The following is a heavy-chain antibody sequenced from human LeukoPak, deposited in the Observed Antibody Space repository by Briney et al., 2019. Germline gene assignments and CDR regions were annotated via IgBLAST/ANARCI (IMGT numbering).Heavy chain of an antibody. CDR3: ARDAQWLVPEGYYYYMDV. V-gene: IGHV3-21*01. D-gene: IGHD6-19*01. J-gene: IGHJ6*03. Sequence: GGSLRLSCAGSGFTFSRYNMNWFRQAPGKGLERVSSISSRSSYIFYADSVKGRFTISRDNAKNSLYLHMNSLGAEDTAVYYCARDAQWLVPEGYYYYMDVWGKGTTVTVSS. CDR2: ISSRSSYI. CDR1: GFTFSRYN.